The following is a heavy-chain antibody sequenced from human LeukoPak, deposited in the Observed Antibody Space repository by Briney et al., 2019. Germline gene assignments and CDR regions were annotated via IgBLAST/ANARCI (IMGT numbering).Heavy chain of an antibody. CDR2: IYSGGST. D-gene: IGHD5-12*01. CDR3: ARGYGGFEHNWFDP. Sequence: GGSLRLSCAASGFTVSSYYMSWVRQAPGKGLEWVSVIYSGGSTYYADSVKGRFTISRDNSKNTLYLQMNSLRAEDTAVYYCARGYGGFEHNWFDPWGQGTLVTVSS. J-gene: IGHJ5*02. CDR1: GFTVSSYY. V-gene: IGHV3-53*01.